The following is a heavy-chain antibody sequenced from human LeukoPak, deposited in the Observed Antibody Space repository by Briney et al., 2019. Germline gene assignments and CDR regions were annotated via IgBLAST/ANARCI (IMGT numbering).Heavy chain of an antibody. J-gene: IGHJ5*02. Sequence: PSETLSLTCAVSGYSISSGYYWGWIRQPPGKGLEWIGSIYRSGSTYYNPSLKSRVTISVDTSKNQFSLKLSSVTAADTAVYYCARSHSRFLEWFGWFDPWGQGTLVTVSS. CDR2: IYRSGST. D-gene: IGHD3-3*01. CDR1: GYSISSGYY. CDR3: ARSHSRFLEWFGWFDP. V-gene: IGHV4-38-2*01.